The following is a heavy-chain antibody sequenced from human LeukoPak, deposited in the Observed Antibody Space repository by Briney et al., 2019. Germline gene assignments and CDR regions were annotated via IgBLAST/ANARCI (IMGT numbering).Heavy chain of an antibody. V-gene: IGHV4-39*07. CDR1: GGSVSSSSYS. J-gene: IGHJ4*02. CDR3: ARSPWGRFDY. D-gene: IGHD1-26*01. Sequence: SETLSLTCTVSGGSVSSSSYSWGWIRQPPGKGLEWIGSIYNSVNTYSNPSLKSRLTISVDTSKNQFSLKLTSVTAADTAVYYCARSPWGRFDYWGQGTLVTVSS. CDR2: IYNSVNT.